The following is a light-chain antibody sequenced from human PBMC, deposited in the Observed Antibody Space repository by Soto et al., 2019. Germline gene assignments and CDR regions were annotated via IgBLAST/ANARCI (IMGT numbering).Light chain of an antibody. CDR1: QGISSY. CDR3: QQLNDYPIT. CDR2: AAS. V-gene: IGKV1-9*01. Sequence: LSASVGYRVTITCRATQGISSYLAWYQQKPGKAPKLLIYAASTLRSGVPSRFSGSGSGTDFTLTISSLQPEDFATYYCQQLNDYPITFGQGTRLEIK. J-gene: IGKJ5*01.